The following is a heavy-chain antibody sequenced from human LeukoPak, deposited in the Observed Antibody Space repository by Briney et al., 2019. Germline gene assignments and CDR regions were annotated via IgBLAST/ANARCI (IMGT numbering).Heavy chain of an antibody. J-gene: IGHJ4*02. Sequence: SETLSLTCTVSGGSISSYYWSWIRQPPGKGLEWIGYIYHTGSTYYNPSLKSRDTISVDRSKNQFSLKLSSVTAADTAVYYCARVPVELGPGNYYFDYWGQGTLVTVSS. CDR3: ARVPVELGPGNYYFDY. V-gene: IGHV4-59*12. CDR2: IYHTGST. CDR1: GGSISSYY. D-gene: IGHD1-7*01.